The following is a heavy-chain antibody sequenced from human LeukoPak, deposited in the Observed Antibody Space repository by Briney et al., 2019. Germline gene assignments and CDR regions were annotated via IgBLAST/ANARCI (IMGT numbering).Heavy chain of an antibody. CDR2: ISYTGST. CDR1: GGSISSYY. V-gene: IGHV4-59*01. Sequence: SETLSLTCTVSGGSISSYYWSWLRQPPGKGLEWIGYISYTGSTNYNPPLKSRVAMSLDASKNQFSLKLNSVTAADTAVYYCASLLGSARGSYLFDFWGQGTQVTVSS. D-gene: IGHD1-26*01. J-gene: IGHJ4*02. CDR3: ASLLGSARGSYLFDF.